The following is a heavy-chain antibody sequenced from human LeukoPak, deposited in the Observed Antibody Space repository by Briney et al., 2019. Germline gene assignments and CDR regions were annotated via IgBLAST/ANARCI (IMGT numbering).Heavy chain of an antibody. CDR2: IRYDGSNK. Sequence: GGSLRLSCAASGLTFSSYGMHWVRQAPGKGLEWVAFIRYDGSNKYYADSVKGRFTISRDNSKNTLYLQMNSLRAEDTAVYYCAKDNSPYYYCMDVWGKGTTVTISS. CDR1: GLTFSSYG. J-gene: IGHJ6*03. V-gene: IGHV3-30*02. CDR3: AKDNSPYYYCMDV.